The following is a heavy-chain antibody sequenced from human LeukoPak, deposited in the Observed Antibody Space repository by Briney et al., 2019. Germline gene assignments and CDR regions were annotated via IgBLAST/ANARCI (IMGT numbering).Heavy chain of an antibody. J-gene: IGHJ5*02. Sequence: SEILSLTCTVSGGSISSSSYYWGWIRQPPGKGLEWIGSIYYSGSTYYNPSLKSRVTISVDTSKNQFSLELSSVTAADTAVYYCARSEQWLVLFDPWGQGTLVTVSS. CDR2: IYYSGST. CDR1: GGSISSSSYY. D-gene: IGHD6-19*01. V-gene: IGHV4-39*07. CDR3: ARSEQWLVLFDP.